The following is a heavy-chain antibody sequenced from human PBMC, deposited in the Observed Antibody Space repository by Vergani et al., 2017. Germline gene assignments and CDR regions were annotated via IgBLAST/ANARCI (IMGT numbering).Heavy chain of an antibody. D-gene: IGHD5-18*01. Sequence: EVQLVQSGAEVKKPGESLKISCKGSGYSFTSYWIGWVRQMPGKGLEWMGIIYPGDSDTRYSPSFQGQVTISADKSISTAYLQWSSLKASDTAMYYCARDNTAMVPYYYYYYGMDVWGQGTTVTVSS. V-gene: IGHV5-51*01. CDR1: GYSFTSYW. J-gene: IGHJ6*02. CDR3: ARDNTAMVPYYYYYYGMDV. CDR2: IYPGDSDT.